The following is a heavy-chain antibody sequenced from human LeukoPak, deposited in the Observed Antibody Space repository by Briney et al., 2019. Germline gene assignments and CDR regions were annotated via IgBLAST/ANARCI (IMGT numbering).Heavy chain of an antibody. CDR2: ISWNSGSI. V-gene: IGHV3-9*01. CDR1: GFTFDDYA. Sequence: GGSLRLSCAASGFTFDDYAMHWVRQAPGKGLEWVSGISWNSGSIGYADSVKGRFTISRDNAKNSLYLQMNSLRVEDTAVYYCAKEGLTFLGVADYWGQGTLITVSS. J-gene: IGHJ4*02. CDR3: AKEGLTFLGVADY. D-gene: IGHD1-26*01.